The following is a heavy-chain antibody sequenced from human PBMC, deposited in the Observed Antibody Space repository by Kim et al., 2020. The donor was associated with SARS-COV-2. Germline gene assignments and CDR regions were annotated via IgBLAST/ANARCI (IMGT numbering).Heavy chain of an antibody. V-gene: IGHV4-34*01. J-gene: IGHJ4*02. CDR3: ARERYGSGSSVRFDY. Sequence: PSLKSRVTISVDTSKNQFSLELSSVTAADTAVYYCARERYGSGSSVRFDYWGQGTLVTVSS. D-gene: IGHD3-10*01.